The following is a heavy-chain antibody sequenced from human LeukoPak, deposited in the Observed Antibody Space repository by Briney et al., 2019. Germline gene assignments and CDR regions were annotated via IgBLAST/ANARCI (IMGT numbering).Heavy chain of an antibody. Sequence: GGSLRLSCAACGFTFSIFAMSWVRQAPGKELEWVSGISASGRDTYYADPVKGRFTISRDNSKNTLYLQMNSLRAADTAVYYCAKDRAQITMSVMITGFFVWGKGTTVTVSS. CDR3: AKDRAQITMSVMITGFFV. CDR2: ISASGRDT. V-gene: IGHV3-23*01. J-gene: IGHJ6*04. D-gene: IGHD3-22*01. CDR1: GFTFSIFA.